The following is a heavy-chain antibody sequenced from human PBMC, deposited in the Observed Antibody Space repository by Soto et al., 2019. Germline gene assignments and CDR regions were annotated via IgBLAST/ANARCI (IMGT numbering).Heavy chain of an antibody. V-gene: IGHV3-15*01. Sequence: GGSLRLSCAASGFTFSNAWMSWVRQAPGKGLEWVGRIKSKTDGGTTDYAAPVKGRFTISRDDSKNTLYLQMNSLKTEDTAVYYCTTAFVFDSSGYYFDYWGQGTLVTVSS. CDR2: IKSKTDGGTT. CDR1: GFTFSNAW. CDR3: TTAFVFDSSGYYFDY. J-gene: IGHJ4*02. D-gene: IGHD3-22*01.